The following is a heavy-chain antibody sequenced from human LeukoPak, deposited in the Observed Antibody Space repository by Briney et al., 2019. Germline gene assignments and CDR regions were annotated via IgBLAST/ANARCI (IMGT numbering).Heavy chain of an antibody. CDR2: IGTAGDT. J-gene: IGHJ4*02. D-gene: IGHD1-1*01. CDR3: ARVAKERVGGVYYFDY. CDR1: GFTFSDYD. Sequence: PGGPLRLSCAASGFTFSDYDMHWVRQATGKGLEWVSAIGTAGDTYYTGSVKGRFTISRENAKNSLYLQMNSLRAGDTAVYYCARVAKERVGGVYYFDYWGQGTLATVSS. V-gene: IGHV3-13*01.